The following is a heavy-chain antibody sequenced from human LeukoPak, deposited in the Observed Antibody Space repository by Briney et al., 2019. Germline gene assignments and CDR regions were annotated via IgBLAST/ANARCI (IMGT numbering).Heavy chain of an antibody. CDR2: INTNTGNP. V-gene: IGHV7-4-1*02. D-gene: IGHD3-16*02. CDR3: ARSSLYVWGSYRGLFDY. CDR1: GYTFTSYA. Sequence: ASVKVSCKASGYTFTSYAMNWVRQAPGQGLEWMGWINTNTGNPTYAQGFTGRFVFSLDTSVSTAYLQISSLKAEDTAVYYCARSSLYVWGSYRGLFDYWGQGTLVTVSS. J-gene: IGHJ4*02.